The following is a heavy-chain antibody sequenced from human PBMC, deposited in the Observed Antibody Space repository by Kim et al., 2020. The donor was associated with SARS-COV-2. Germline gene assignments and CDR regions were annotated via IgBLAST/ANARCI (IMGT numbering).Heavy chain of an antibody. J-gene: IGHJ4*02. Sequence: GGSLRLSCTDSGFTFGDYAINWVRQAPGKGLEWVGFIRSRAYGGTTEYAASVKGRFTISRDDSKSIAYLQMNSLRTEDTAVYYCTNVVYYGSGSYFRPGNWGQGTLVTVSS. D-gene: IGHD3-10*01. CDR3: TNVVYYGSGSYFRPGN. CDR1: GFTFGDYA. V-gene: IGHV3-49*04. CDR2: IRSRAYGGTT.